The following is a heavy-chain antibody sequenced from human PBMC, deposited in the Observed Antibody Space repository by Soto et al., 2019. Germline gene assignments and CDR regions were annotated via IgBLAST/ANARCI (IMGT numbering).Heavy chain of an antibody. V-gene: IGHV3-30-3*01. CDR2: ISYDGSHK. CDR1: GFTFSSHT. Sequence: QVQLVESGGGVVQPGRSLRLSCAASGFTFSSHTMHWVRQAPGKGLEWVAVISYDGSHKYYADSVKGRFTISRDNSKKMLYLQMNSLRAEDTAVYICARDMARGSDVFDVWGQGTMVTVSS. CDR3: ARDMARGSDVFDV. D-gene: IGHD1-26*01. J-gene: IGHJ3*01.